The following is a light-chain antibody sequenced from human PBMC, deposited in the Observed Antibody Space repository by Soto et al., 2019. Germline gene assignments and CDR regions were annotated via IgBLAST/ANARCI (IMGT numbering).Light chain of an antibody. J-gene: IGKJ5*01. CDR1: QSVDIN. V-gene: IGKV3-20*01. CDR3: QQYGSSPFT. CDR2: GAS. Sequence: EIVLTHSPATLSVSPLDRVPLXGMASQSVDINLAWYQQKPGQAPRLLIYGASSRATGIPDRFSGSGSGTDFTLTISRLEPEDFAVYYCQQYGSSPFTFGQGTRLENK.